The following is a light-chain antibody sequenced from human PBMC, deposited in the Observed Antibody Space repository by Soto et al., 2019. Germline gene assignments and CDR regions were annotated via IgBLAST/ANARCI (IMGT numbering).Light chain of an antibody. CDR3: SSYTSDSSYV. V-gene: IGLV2-14*01. Sequence: QSARSQPASVSGSPGNSITISCTGTSSDVGLYDYVSWYQQHPGKAPQLMIYAVSNRPSGVSNRFSASKSGNTASLFISGLQAEDEADHYCSSYTSDSSYVFGSGSRSPS. CDR2: AVS. CDR1: SSDVGLYDY. J-gene: IGLJ1*01.